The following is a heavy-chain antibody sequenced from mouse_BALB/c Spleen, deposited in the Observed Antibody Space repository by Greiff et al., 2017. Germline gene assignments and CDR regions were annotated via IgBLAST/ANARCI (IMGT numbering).Heavy chain of an antibody. CDR3: ARVYDYEDYAMDY. Sequence: DVMLVESGGGLVKPGGSLKLSCAASGFTFSSYAMSWVRQSPEKRLEWVAEISSGGSYTYYPDTVTGRFTISRDNAKNTLYLEMSSLRSEDTAMYYCARVYDYEDYAMDYWGQGTSVTVSS. V-gene: IGHV5-9-4*01. CDR1: GFTFSSYA. J-gene: IGHJ4*01. CDR2: ISSGGSYT. D-gene: IGHD2-4*01.